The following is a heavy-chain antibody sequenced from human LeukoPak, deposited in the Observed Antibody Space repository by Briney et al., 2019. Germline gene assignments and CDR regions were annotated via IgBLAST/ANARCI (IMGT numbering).Heavy chain of an antibody. CDR2: IKSDGITI. J-gene: IGHJ4*02. V-gene: IGHV3-74*01. CDR3: LRDLNWSLDQ. CDR1: GFTFSTYF. Sequence: GGSLRLSCAASGFTFSTYFMSWVRQAPGKGLVWVSRIKSDGITITYADSVKGRFTISRDNAKNTLYLQMNSLRAEDTAVYYCLRDLNWSLDQWGQGTLVTVSS. D-gene: IGHD1-20*01.